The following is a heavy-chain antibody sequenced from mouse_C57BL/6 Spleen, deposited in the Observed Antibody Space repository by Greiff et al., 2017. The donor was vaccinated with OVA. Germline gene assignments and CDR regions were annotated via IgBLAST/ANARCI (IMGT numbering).Heavy chain of an antibody. D-gene: IGHD1-3*01. Sequence: VQLQQPGAELVRPGSSVKLSCKASGYTFTSYWMHWVKQRPIQGLEWIGNIDPSDSETHYNQKFKDKATLTVDKSSSTAYMQLSSLTSEDSAVYYGARRTPVGIYAMDYWGQGTSVTVSS. CDR1: GYTFTSYW. J-gene: IGHJ4*01. V-gene: IGHV1-52*01. CDR3: ARRTPVGIYAMDY. CDR2: IDPSDSET.